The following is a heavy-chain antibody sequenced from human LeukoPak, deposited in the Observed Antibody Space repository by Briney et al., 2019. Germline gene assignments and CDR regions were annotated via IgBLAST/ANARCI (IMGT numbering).Heavy chain of an antibody. CDR2: TYYRSKWYN. CDR3: ARDPTRGRHTVDAYDT. D-gene: IGHD5-12*01. V-gene: IGHV6-1*01. J-gene: IGHJ3*02. CDR1: VVALSVISAA. Sequence: SQTLSPSSAISVVALSVISAAADSVRQSPSRGLEWLGRTYYRSKWYNDYAVSVKSRITINPDTSNIQFSLQLNSVTPGCTARYDNARDPTRGRHTVDAYDTWGQGTMVTVSS.